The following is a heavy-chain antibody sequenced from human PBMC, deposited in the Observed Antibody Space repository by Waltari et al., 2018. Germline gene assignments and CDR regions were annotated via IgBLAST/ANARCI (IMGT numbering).Heavy chain of an antibody. V-gene: IGHV3-21*06. CDR3: ARDNWGPAY. D-gene: IGHD7-27*01. CDR2: ISSSNYI. J-gene: IGHJ4*02. Sequence: EVHLVESGGGLVKPGGSLSLSCVVSGFTLSTSSMNWVRQAPGKGLEGGSSISSSNYIKYADSVKGRFTISLDNAKNTLYLQMNSIRADDTAVYYCARDNWGPAYWGQGTLVTVSS. CDR1: GFTLSTSS.